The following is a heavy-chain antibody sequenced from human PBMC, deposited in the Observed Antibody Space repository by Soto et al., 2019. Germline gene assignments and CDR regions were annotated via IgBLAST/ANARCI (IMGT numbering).Heavy chain of an antibody. CDR3: ARVEYDFWSGYCTGIDRNWFDP. CDR2: MNPNSGNT. Sequence: GASVKVSCEASGYTFTSYDINCVRQATGQGLEWMGWMNPNSGNTGYAQKFQGRVTMTRNTSISTAYMELSSLRSEDTAVYYCARVEYDFWSGYCTGIDRNWFDPWGQGTLVTVSS. J-gene: IGHJ5*02. D-gene: IGHD3-3*01. CDR1: GYTFTSYD. V-gene: IGHV1-8*02.